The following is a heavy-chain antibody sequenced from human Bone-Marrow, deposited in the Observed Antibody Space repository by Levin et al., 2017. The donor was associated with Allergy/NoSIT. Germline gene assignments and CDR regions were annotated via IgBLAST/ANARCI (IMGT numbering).Heavy chain of an antibody. CDR2: ISGSGGST. J-gene: IGHJ4*02. Sequence: AGGSLRLSCAASGFTFSSYAMSWVRQAPGKGLEWVSAISGSGGSTYYADSVKGRFTISRDNSKNTLYVQMNSLRAEDTAVYYCAKGLRGYSSGWYGVDYWGQGTLVTVSS. D-gene: IGHD6-19*01. CDR3: AKGLRGYSSGWYGVDY. CDR1: GFTFSSYA. V-gene: IGHV3-23*01.